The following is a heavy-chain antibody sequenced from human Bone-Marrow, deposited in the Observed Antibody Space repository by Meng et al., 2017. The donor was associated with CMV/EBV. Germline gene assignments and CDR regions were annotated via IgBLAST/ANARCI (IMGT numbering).Heavy chain of an antibody. CDR2: IISSSSAI. CDR1: GFTFSSYS. D-gene: IGHD2-21*01. CDR3: ARDKYCGGDCYWYFDY. J-gene: IGHJ4*02. Sequence: GESLKISCAASGFTFSSYSMNWVRQAPGKGLEWVSYIISSSSAIYYADSVKGRFTISRDNAKNSLYLQMNSLRAEDTSVYYCARDKYCGGDCYWYFDYWGQGTLVTVSS. V-gene: IGHV3-48*04.